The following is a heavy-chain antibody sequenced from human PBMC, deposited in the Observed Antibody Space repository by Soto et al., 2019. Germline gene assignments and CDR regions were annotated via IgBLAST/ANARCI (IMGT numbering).Heavy chain of an antibody. V-gene: IGHV1-69*06. Sequence: QVQLVQSGAEMRKPGSSLRVSCKASGGTFSDFAFSWVRQAPGQGLEWMGGIVPRFGSPNYAQKFGGRVTISADTSTSTFYMEVSSLRFDDTAVYFCARDRIQLRLVIYSFNGMDVWGQGTTITVSS. J-gene: IGHJ6*02. CDR1: GGTFSDFA. CDR3: ARDRIQLRLVIYSFNGMDV. D-gene: IGHD3-3*01. CDR2: IVPRFGSP.